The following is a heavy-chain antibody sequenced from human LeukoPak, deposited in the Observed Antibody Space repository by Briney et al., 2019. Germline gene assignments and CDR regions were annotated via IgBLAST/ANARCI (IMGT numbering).Heavy chain of an antibody. CDR2: ITAYNDNT. CDR3: ARALLWFGEPSHIDY. CDR1: GYTFTSYG. Sequence: EASVKVSCKASGYTFTSYGISWVRQAPGQGLEWMGWITAYNDNTNYAQKLQGRFTMTTDTSTSTAYMELRSLRSDDTAVYYCARALLWFGEPSHIDYWGQGTLVTASS. D-gene: IGHD3-10*01. J-gene: IGHJ4*02. V-gene: IGHV1-18*01.